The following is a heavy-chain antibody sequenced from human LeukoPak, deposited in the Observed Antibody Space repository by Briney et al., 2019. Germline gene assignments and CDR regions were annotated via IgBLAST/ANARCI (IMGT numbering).Heavy chain of an antibody. CDR1: GFTFSSYA. V-gene: IGHV3-23*01. J-gene: IGHJ4*02. Sequence: TGGSLRLSCAASGFTFSSYAMSWVRQAPGKGLEWVSGISGRGGGTNHADSVRGRFTISRDNSKNTLYLQMNSLRAEDTAVYYCASQDIAVAGNYYFDYWGQGTLVTVSS. CDR3: ASQDIAVAGNYYFDY. D-gene: IGHD6-19*01. CDR2: ISGRGGGT.